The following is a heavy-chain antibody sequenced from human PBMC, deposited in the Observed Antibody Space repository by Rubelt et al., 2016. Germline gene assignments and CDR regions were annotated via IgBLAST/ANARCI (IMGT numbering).Heavy chain of an antibody. D-gene: IGHD6-19*01. CDR3: ARNSYSSGWYGPFGYGMDV. CDR2: ISAYNGNT. V-gene: IGHV1-18*01. J-gene: IGHJ6*02. Sequence: ISAYNGNTNYAQKLQGRVTMTTDTSTITAYMELRSLRSDDTAVYYCARNSYSSGWYGPFGYGMDVWGQGTTVTVS.